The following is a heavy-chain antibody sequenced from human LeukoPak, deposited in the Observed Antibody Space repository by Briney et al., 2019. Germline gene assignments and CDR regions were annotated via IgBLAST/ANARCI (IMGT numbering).Heavy chain of an antibody. CDR1: GYTLTNYG. V-gene: IGHV1-18*01. CDR2: ISAYNGNT. J-gene: IGHJ6*02. Sequence: ASVKVSCEASGYTLTNYGISWVRQAPGQGLEWMGWISAYNGNTNYAQKLQGRVTMTTDTSTSTAYMELRSLRSDDTAVYYCARDLRPAAGLAHYYYGMDVWGQGTTVTVSS. D-gene: IGHD6-13*01. CDR3: ARDLRPAAGLAHYYYGMDV.